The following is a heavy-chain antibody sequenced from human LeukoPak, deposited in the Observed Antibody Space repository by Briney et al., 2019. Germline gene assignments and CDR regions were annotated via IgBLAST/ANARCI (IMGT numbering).Heavy chain of an antibody. CDR2: ISAYNGNT. V-gene: IGHV1-18*01. Sequence: ASVKVSCKASGYTFTSYGISWVRQAPGQGLEWMGWISAYNGNTNYAQTLQGRVTMTTDTSTSTAYMELRSLRSDDTAVYYCARPLGYYDTSGYSGAFDIWGQGTMVTVSS. D-gene: IGHD3-22*01. CDR1: GYTFTSYG. CDR3: ARPLGYYDTSGYSGAFDI. J-gene: IGHJ3*02.